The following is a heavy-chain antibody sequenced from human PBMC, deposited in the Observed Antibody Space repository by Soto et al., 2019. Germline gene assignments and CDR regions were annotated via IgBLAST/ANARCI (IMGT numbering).Heavy chain of an antibody. V-gene: IGHV3-23*01. CDR1: GVAFSSHD. D-gene: IGHD3-10*01. CDR3: ARDLQLLWFGELLYYGMDV. Sequence: GSLRLSCAASGVAFSSHDMNWVRQPPGKGLEWVSNINYNGGSAYYADAVKGRFTISRDNSKNTVYLQMNSLKVEDTAVYYCARDLQLLWFGELLYYGMDVWGQGTTVTVSS. CDR2: INYNGGSA. J-gene: IGHJ6*02.